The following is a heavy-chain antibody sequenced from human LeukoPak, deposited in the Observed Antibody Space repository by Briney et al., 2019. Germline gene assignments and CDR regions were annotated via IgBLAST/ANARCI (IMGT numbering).Heavy chain of an antibody. Sequence: GGSLRLSCAASGFNFYMYEMNWVRQAPGKGLEWVANIKQDGSEKYYVDSVKGRFTISRDNAKNSLYLQMNSLRAEDTAVYYCARADSSIAARLSRSSIFNYYYYMDVWGKGTTVTVSS. CDR1: GFNFYMYE. CDR3: ARADSSIAARLSRSSIFNYYYYMDV. CDR2: IKQDGSEK. J-gene: IGHJ6*03. D-gene: IGHD6-6*01. V-gene: IGHV3-7*01.